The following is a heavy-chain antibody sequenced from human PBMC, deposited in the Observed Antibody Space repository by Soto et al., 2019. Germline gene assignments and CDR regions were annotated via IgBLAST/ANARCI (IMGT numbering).Heavy chain of an antibody. V-gene: IGHV1-69*01. D-gene: IGHD1-26*01. CDR1: GGTFRSYS. CDR3: VRDGGRHSGGIDY. Sequence: QVQLVQSGAEVKTPGSSVNVSCKASGGTFRSYSINWVRQAPVQGLEWMGEIIPIFGTANYAQKFQGSVTISADESTSTAYMELRSLRSEGTAVYYWVRDGGRHSGGIDYWGQGTVVTVS. CDR2: IIPIFGTA. J-gene: IGHJ4*02.